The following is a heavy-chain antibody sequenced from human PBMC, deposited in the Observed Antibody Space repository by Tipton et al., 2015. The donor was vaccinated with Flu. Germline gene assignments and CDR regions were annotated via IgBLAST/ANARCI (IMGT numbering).Heavy chain of an antibody. D-gene: IGHD3-22*01. CDR1: GDSIGSRYF. V-gene: IGHV4-38-2*02. Sequence: TLSLTCSFSGDSIGSRYFWGWIRQPPGTGLEWIGNAHQTGSTYYNPSLRSRVTITVDRLKNHFSLKLKSVTAADTAVYYCVRDDSRFPRDFQYWGQGTLVTVSS. CDR3: VRDDSRFPRDFQY. CDR2: AHQTGST. J-gene: IGHJ1*01.